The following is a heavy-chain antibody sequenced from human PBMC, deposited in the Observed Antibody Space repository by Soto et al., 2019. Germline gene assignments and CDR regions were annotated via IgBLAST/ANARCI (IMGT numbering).Heavy chain of an antibody. CDR3: ARDQDMGHVINLLYFYNMDV. V-gene: IGHV1-69*12. Sequence: QVQLVQSGAEVKKPGSSVKVSCKASGGTFSSYAISWVRQAPGQGLEWMGGIIPIFGTANYAQKFQGRVTITADEPTSTAYMELRSLRSEDTAVYYCARDQDMGHVINLLYFYNMDVWGQGTTVTVSS. J-gene: IGHJ6*02. D-gene: IGHD3-10*01. CDR1: GGTFSSYA. CDR2: IIPIFGTA.